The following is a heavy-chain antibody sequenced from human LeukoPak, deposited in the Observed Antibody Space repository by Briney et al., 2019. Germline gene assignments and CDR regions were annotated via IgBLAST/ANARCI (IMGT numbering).Heavy chain of an antibody. CDR2: ISASGGST. CDR1: GFTFSTYA. CDR3: AKRGLGSSSGAYYFDY. D-gene: IGHD6-6*01. Sequence: PGGSLRLSCAAYGFTFSTYAMSWVRQAPGKGLEWVSAISASGGSTYYADSVKGRFTISRDNSKNTLYLQMNSLRAEDTAVYCCAKRGLGSSSGAYYFDYWGQGTLVTVSS. J-gene: IGHJ4*02. V-gene: IGHV3-23*01.